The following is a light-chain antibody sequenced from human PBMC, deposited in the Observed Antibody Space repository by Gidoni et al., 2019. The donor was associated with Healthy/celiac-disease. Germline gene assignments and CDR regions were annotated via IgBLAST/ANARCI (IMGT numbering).Light chain of an antibody. Sequence: EIVLTQSPATLSLSPGERATLSCRASQSVSSYLAWYQQKPGQAPMLLIYDASNRATGIPARFSGSGSGTDFTLTISSLEPEDFAVYYCQQRSNWPPTFGQXTKLEIK. CDR1: QSVSSY. CDR2: DAS. V-gene: IGKV3-11*01. J-gene: IGKJ2*01. CDR3: QQRSNWPPT.